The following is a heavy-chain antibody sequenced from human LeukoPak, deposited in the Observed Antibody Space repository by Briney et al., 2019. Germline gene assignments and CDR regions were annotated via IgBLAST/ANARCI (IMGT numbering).Heavy chain of an antibody. CDR1: GGTFSSYA. V-gene: IGHV1-69*13. D-gene: IGHD5-24*01. CDR3: ARDGVEMATTAMFDY. J-gene: IGHJ4*02. CDR2: IIPIFGTA. Sequence: SVKVSCKASGGTFSSYAISWVRQAPGQGLEWMGGIIPIFGTANYAQKFQGRVTITADESTSTAYMELSSLRSEDTAVYYCARDGVEMATTAMFDYWGQGTLVTVSS.